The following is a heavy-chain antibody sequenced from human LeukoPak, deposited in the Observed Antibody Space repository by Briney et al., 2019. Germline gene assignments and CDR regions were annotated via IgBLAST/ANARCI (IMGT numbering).Heavy chain of an antibody. Sequence: ASVKVSCKASGYTFTSYGISWVRQAPGQGLEWMGWISAYNGNTNYAQKLQGRVTMTTDTSTSTAYMELRSLRSDDTAVYYCARERGPGSSLTNSGPPTRLYYYYYYGMDVWGQGTTVTVSS. CDR1: GYTFTSYG. D-gene: IGHD6-13*01. CDR2: ISAYNGNT. J-gene: IGHJ6*02. V-gene: IGHV1-18*01. CDR3: ARERGPGSSLTNSGPPTRLYYYYYYGMDV.